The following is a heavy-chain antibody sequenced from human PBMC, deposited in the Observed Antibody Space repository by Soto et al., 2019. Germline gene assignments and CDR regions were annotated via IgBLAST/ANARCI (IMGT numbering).Heavy chain of an antibody. Sequence: SVKVSFKASGGTFSSYAISWVRQAPGQGLEWMGGIIPIFGTANYAQKFQGRVTITADKSTSTVNMELSSLRSEDTAVYYCARAPGDGAYYGMDVWGQGTTVTVSS. CDR1: GGTFSSYA. D-gene: IGHD3-10*01. V-gene: IGHV1-69*06. CDR2: IIPIFGTA. CDR3: ARAPGDGAYYGMDV. J-gene: IGHJ6*02.